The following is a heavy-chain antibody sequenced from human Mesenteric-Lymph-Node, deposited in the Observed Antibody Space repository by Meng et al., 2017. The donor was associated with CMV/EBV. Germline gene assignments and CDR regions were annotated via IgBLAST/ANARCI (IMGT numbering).Heavy chain of an antibody. D-gene: IGHD2/OR15-2a*01. CDR3: ARGLGLLYYNGMDV. Sequence: GGSLRLSCAASGFILGDYGMSWVRQAPGKGLEWVSYISSTRSTIYYADSVKGRFTISRDNAKNSLNLQMNGLRAEDTAVYYCARGLGLLYYNGMDVWGQGTTVTVSS. J-gene: IGHJ6*02. CDR2: ISSTRSTI. CDR1: GFILGDYG. V-gene: IGHV3-48*04.